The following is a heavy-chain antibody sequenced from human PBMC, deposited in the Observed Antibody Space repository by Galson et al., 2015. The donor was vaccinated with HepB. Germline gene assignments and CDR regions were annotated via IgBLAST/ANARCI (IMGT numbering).Heavy chain of an antibody. CDR2: ISAYNGNT. V-gene: IGHV1-18*01. Sequence: SVKVSCKASGYTFTSYGISWVRQAPGQGLEWMGWISAYNGNTNYAQKLQGRVTMTTDTSTSTAYMELRSLRSDDTAVYYCARDIGVLLWFGEVPGAQKPDYWGQGTLVTVSS. CDR3: ARDIGVLLWFGEVPGAQKPDY. D-gene: IGHD3-10*01. J-gene: IGHJ4*02. CDR1: GYTFTSYG.